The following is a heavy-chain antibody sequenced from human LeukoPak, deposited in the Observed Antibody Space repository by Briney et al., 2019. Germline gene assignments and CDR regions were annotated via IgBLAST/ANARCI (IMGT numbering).Heavy chain of an antibody. CDR1: GFTFSPYS. Sequence: EGSLRLSCAASGFTFSPYSMNWVRRAPGKGLEWVSSISSSGSYIYYADSVKGRFTISRDNAKNSLYLQMNSLRAEDTAVYYCARGSSAYDFYFDYWGQGTLVTVSS. CDR3: ARGSSAYDFYFDY. CDR2: ISSSGSYI. V-gene: IGHV3-21*01. J-gene: IGHJ4*02. D-gene: IGHD5-12*01.